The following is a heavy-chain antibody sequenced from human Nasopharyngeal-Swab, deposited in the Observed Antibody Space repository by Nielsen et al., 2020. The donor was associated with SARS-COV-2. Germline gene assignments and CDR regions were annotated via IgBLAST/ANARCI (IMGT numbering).Heavy chain of an antibody. D-gene: IGHD1-1*01. J-gene: IGHJ4*02. V-gene: IGHV3-11*04. CDR1: GFTLSDYY. CDR3: VREGPTGTTI. Sequence: GESLKISCAASGFTLSDYYMGWIRQAPGKGLEWVSYISSSGSTIYYADSVKGRFTISRDNAKNSLYLQMNSLRAEDTAVYYCVREGPTGTTIWGQGTLVTVSS. CDR2: ISSSGSTI.